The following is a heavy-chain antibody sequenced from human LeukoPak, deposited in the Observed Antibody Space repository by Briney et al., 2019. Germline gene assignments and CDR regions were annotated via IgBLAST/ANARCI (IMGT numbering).Heavy chain of an antibody. J-gene: IGHJ4*02. Sequence: GASVKVSCNASGGTFSSYAISWVRQAPGQGLEWMGGIIPIFGTANYAQKFQGRVTITADESTSTAYMELSSLRSEDTAVYHCAREVSSGDYEGDYWGQGTLVTVSS. V-gene: IGHV1-69*13. D-gene: IGHD4-17*01. CDR1: GGTFSSYA. CDR3: AREVSSGDYEGDY. CDR2: IIPIFGTA.